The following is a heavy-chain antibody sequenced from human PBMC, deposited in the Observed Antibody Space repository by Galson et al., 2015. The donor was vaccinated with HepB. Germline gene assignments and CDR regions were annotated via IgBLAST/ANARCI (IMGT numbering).Heavy chain of an antibody. V-gene: IGHV5-51*01. Sequence: SGAEVKKPGESLKISCKGSGYRFNIYWIAWVRQRPGKGLEWMGVSYPGDSDAKYSPSFQGQVTFSADKSTTTAYLQWSSLKASDSAVYYCARLREANSIFGMAFDSWGQGTLVTVSS. CDR2: SYPGDSDA. CDR1: GYRFNIYW. D-gene: IGHD3-3*01. J-gene: IGHJ4*02. CDR3: ARLREANSIFGMAFDS.